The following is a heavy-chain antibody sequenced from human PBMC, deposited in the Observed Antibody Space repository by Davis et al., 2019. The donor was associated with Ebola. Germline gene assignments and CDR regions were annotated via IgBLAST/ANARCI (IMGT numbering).Heavy chain of an antibody. CDR2: ISYDGSNK. CDR3: ARGPGTGVLYNWFDP. J-gene: IGHJ5*02. Sequence: GESLKISCAASGLTFSSYAMHWVRQAPGKGLEWVAVISYDGSNKYYADSVKGRFTISRDNSKNTLYLQMNSLRAEDTAVYYCARGPGTGVLYNWFDPWGQGTLVTVSS. V-gene: IGHV3-30-3*01. CDR1: GLTFSSYA. D-gene: IGHD1-26*01.